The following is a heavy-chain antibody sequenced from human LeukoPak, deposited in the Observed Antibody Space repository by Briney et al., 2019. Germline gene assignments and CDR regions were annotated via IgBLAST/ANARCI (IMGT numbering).Heavy chain of an antibody. CDR2: IYYSGST. CDR3: ARFPRGGYDSPVPY. D-gene: IGHD3-22*01. J-gene: IGHJ4*02. Sequence: SETLSLTCTVSGGSISSYYWSWIRQAPGKGLEWLGYIYYSGSTNYNPSLKSRVTISVDTSKNQFSLKLSSVTAADTAVYYCARFPRGGYDSPVPYWGQGTLVTVSS. CDR1: GGSISSYY. V-gene: IGHV4-59*01.